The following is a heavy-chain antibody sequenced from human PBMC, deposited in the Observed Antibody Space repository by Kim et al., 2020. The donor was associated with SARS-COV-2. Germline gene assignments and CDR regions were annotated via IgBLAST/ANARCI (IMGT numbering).Heavy chain of an antibody. V-gene: IGHV4-30-4*01. CDR2: IYYSGST. Sequence: SETLSLTCTVSGGSISSGDYYWSWIRQPPGKGLEWIGYIYYSGSTYYNPSLKSRVTISVDTSKNQFSLKLSSVTAADTAVYYCARADFWSGYYKLEEEDYWGQGTLVTVSS. J-gene: IGHJ4*02. CDR1: GGSISSGDYY. D-gene: IGHD3-3*01. CDR3: ARADFWSGYYKLEEEDY.